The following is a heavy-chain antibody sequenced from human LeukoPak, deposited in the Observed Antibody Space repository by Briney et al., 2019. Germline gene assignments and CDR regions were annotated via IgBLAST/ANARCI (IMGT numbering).Heavy chain of an antibody. V-gene: IGHV1-3*01. CDR3: ARVAYVMDV. J-gene: IGHJ6*02. CDR1: GYTFSDYP. Sequence: ASVKVSCKASGYTFSDYPMHWLRQAPGQRFEWMGWISAGNIKYSQNFQDRINITRDTSASTVYMELSSLTSADTALYYCARVAYVMDVWGQGTTVVVSS. CDR2: ISAGNI. D-gene: IGHD2-8*01.